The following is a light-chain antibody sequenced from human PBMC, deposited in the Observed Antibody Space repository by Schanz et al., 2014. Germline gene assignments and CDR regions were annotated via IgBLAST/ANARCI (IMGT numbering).Light chain of an antibody. CDR2: GAS. J-gene: IGKJ4*01. CDR3: QQSYSNLLT. V-gene: IGKV1-39*01. CDR1: QSITSF. Sequence: DIQMTQSPSSLSASVGDRVTISCRASQSITSFLNWYQHKPGRAPKLLIFGASSLQSGVPSRFSGSGSGTDFTRNISSLQPEDFATYYCQQSYSNLLTFGGGTKVEIK.